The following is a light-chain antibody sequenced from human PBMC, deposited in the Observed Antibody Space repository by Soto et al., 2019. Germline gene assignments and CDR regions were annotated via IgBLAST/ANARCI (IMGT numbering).Light chain of an antibody. V-gene: IGLV1-44*01. CDR3: ASWDDSRKGV. Sequence: QSVLTQPPSASGTPGQRITISCSGTTSNTESHTVNWYQQVPGTAPKLLINTNNQRPSGVPDRFSGSKSGASASLAINGLQSEDEATYYCASWDDSRKGVFGTGTKVTVL. CDR2: TNN. CDR1: TSNTESHT. J-gene: IGLJ1*01.